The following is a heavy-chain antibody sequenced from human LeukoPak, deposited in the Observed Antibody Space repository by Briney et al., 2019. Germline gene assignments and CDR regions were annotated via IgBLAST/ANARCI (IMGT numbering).Heavy chain of an antibody. CDR2: ISSSSSYI. J-gene: IGHJ6*02. V-gene: IGHV3-21*01. D-gene: IGHD3-3*01. CDR3: ARDSTDSYYDFWSGSQNYGMDV. CDR1: GFTFSSYS. Sequence: GGSLRLSCAASGFTFSSYSMNWVRQAPGRGLEWVSSISSSSSYIYYADSVKGRFTISRDNAKNSLYLQMNSLRAEDTAVYYCARDSTDSYYDFWSGSQNYGMDVWGQGTTVTVSS.